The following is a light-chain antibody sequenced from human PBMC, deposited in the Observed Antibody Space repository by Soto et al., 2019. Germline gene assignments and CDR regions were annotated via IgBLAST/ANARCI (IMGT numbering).Light chain of an antibody. V-gene: IGLV2-23*01. CDR3: CSYAGSSTVV. CDR2: EGS. J-gene: IGLJ2*01. CDR1: SSDVGSYNL. Sequence: HSALTQPASVSGSPGQSITISCTGTSSDVGSYNLVSWYQQHPGKAPKLMSYEGSKRPSGVSNRFSGCKSGNTASLTISGLQAEDEADYYCCSYAGSSTVVFGGGTKVTVL.